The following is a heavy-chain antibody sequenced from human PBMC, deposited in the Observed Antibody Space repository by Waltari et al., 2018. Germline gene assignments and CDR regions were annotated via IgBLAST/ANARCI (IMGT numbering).Heavy chain of an antibody. J-gene: IGHJ3*02. D-gene: IGHD3-22*01. Sequence: QVQLQESGPGLVKPSETLSLTCTVSGYSISSGYYWGWIRQPPGKGREWIGSIYHSGSTYYNPSLKSRVTISVDTSKNQFSLKLSSVTAADTAVYYCARDGSPITMIVVVTHDAFDIWGQGTMVTVSS. CDR1: GYSISSGYY. CDR3: ARDGSPITMIVVVTHDAFDI. V-gene: IGHV4-38-2*02. CDR2: IYHSGST.